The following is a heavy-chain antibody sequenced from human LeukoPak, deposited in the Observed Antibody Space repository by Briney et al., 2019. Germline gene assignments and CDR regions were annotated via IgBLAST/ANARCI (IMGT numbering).Heavy chain of an antibody. D-gene: IGHD2-2*01. V-gene: IGHV1-69*13. J-gene: IGHJ6*03. Sequence: ASVKVSCKASGGTFISYAISWVRQAPGQGLEWMGGIITIFGTANYAQKFQSRVTITADEATSTAYMELSSLRSEDTAVYYCASKYQLISDYYYYYMGVWGKGTTVTVSS. CDR3: ASKYQLISDYYYYYMGV. CDR2: IITIFGTA. CDR1: GGTFISYA.